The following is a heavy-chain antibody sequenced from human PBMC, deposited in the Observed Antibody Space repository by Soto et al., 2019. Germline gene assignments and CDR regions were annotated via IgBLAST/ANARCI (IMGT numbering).Heavy chain of an antibody. CDR1: GFTFSTYW. D-gene: IGHD3-22*01. V-gene: IGHV3-48*01. CDR3: ARGAYYYDSSGLSY. CDR2: IGTGGSTI. J-gene: IGHJ4*02. Sequence: GGSLRLSCVVSGFTFSTYWMHWVRQAPGKGLEWVSYIGTGGSTINYADSVKGRFTISRDNAKNSLYLQMNSLRAEDTAVYYCARGAYYYDSSGLSYWGQGTLVSVSS.